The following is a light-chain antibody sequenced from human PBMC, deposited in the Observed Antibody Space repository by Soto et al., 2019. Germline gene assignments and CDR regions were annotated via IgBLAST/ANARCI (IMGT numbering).Light chain of an antibody. V-gene: IGKV3-20*01. Sequence: EIVLTQSPGTLSLSPGERATLSCRASQSVRSNYLAWYQQKPGQAPRVLIYGASSRATGIPDGFSGSGSGTDFTLTISRLEPEDVAVYYCQQYGRSMWTFGQGTKVEIK. CDR3: QQYGRSMWT. J-gene: IGKJ1*01. CDR1: QSVRSNY. CDR2: GAS.